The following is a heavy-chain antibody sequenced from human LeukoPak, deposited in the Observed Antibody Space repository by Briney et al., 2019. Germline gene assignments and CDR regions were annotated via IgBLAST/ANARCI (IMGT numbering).Heavy chain of an antibody. CDR1: GFTFSRYA. CDR2: ISSNGGST. V-gene: IGHV3-64D*06. J-gene: IGHJ5*02. CDR3: VKDQFAAAAGYNWFDP. Sequence: GGSLRLFCSASGFTFSRYAMHWARQAPGKGLEYVSAISSNGGSTYYADSVKGRFTISRDNSKNTLYLQMSSLRAEDTAVYYCVKDQFAAAAGYNWFDPWGQGTLVTVSS. D-gene: IGHD6-13*01.